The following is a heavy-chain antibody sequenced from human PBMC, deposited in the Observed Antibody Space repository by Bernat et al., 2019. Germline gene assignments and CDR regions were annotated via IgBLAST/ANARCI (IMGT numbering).Heavy chain of an antibody. J-gene: IGHJ6*02. V-gene: IGHV3-33*01. D-gene: IGHD3-16*01. CDR1: GFTFSSYG. CDR3: AREGHYLLYYYYGMDV. CDR2: IWYDGSNK. Sequence: QVQLVESGGGVVQPGRSLRLSCAASGFTFSSYGMHWVRQAPGKGLEWVAVIWYDGSNKYYADSVKGRFTISGDNSKNTLYLQMNSLRAEDTAVYYCAREGHYLLYYYYGMDVWGQGTTVTVSS.